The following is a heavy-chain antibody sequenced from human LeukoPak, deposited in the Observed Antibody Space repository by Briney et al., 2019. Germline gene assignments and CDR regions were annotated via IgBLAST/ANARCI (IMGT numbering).Heavy chain of an antibody. V-gene: IGHV3-7*01. CDR2: IKQDGSEK. J-gene: IGHJ6*03. CDR3: ARDSSSWYGYYMDV. D-gene: IGHD6-13*01. Sequence: PGGSLRLSCAASGFTFSSYWMSWVRQAPGKGLEWVANIKQDGSEKYYVDSVKGRFTISRDNAKNSLYLQMNSLRAEDTAVYYCARDSSSWYGYYMDVWGKGTTVTVSS. CDR1: GFTFSSYW.